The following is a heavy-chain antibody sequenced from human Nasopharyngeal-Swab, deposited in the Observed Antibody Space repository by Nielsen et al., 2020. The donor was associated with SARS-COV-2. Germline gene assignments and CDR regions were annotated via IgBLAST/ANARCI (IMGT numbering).Heavy chain of an antibody. V-gene: IGHV5-51*01. CDR3: ARLDSSAAGSHFTYALDV. Sequence: GGSLRLSCEASGYSFTTYWIAWVRQMPGTGLEWMGIIYPGASLTRYSPSFEGQVTISADKSTNTAYLQWSSLKASDTAMYYCARLDSSAAGSHFTYALDVWGRGTTVTVSS. D-gene: IGHD6-19*01. CDR2: IYPGASLT. J-gene: IGHJ6*02. CDR1: GYSFTTYW.